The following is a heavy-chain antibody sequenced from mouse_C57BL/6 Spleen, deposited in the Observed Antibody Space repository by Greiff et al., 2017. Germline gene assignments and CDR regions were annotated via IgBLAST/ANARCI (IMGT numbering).Heavy chain of an antibody. D-gene: IGHD1-1*01. J-gene: IGHJ3*01. V-gene: IGHV1-7*01. CDR1: GYTFTSYW. CDR3: ARLTTVGAY. CDR2: INPSSGYT. Sequence: VQLQQSGAELAKPGASVKLSCKASGYTFTSYWMHWVKQRPGQGLEWIGYINPSSGYTKYNQKFKDKATWTADKSSSTAYMQLSSLTDEDSSVYYCARLTTVGAYWGQGTLVTVSA.